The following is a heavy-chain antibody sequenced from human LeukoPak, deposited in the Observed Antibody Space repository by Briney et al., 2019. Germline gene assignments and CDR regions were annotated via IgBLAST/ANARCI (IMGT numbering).Heavy chain of an antibody. D-gene: IGHD6-13*01. V-gene: IGHV1-46*01. J-gene: IGHJ4*02. CDR1: GYTFSDFY. CDR3: ARGDRRRPPSSIGWYSENIFDY. Sequence: ASVKVSCKASGYTFSDFYMNWVRQAPGQGLEWMGIVNPSGASTAYAQKFQGRVTMTRDTSTSTVYMELSSLRSEDTAVYYCARGDRRRPPSSIGWYSENIFDYWGQGTLVTVSS. CDR2: VNPSGAST.